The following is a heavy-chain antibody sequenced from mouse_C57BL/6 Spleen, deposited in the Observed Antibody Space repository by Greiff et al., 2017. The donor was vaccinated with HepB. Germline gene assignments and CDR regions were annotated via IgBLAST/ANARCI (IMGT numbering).Heavy chain of an antibody. J-gene: IGHJ2*01. CDR2: IYPGDGDT. Sequence: QVQLQQSGPELVKPGASVKISCKASGYAFSSSWMNWVKQRPGKGLEWIGRIYPGDGDTNYNGKFKGKATLTADKSSSAAYMQLSSLTSEDSAVYFCARDGYHFDYWGQGTTLTVSS. D-gene: IGHD2-3*01. V-gene: IGHV1-82*01. CDR3: ARDGYHFDY. CDR1: GYAFSSSW.